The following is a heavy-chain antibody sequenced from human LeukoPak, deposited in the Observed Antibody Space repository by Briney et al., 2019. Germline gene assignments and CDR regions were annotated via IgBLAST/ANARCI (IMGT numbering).Heavy chain of an antibody. J-gene: IGHJ4*02. CDR1: GGSIRSGSYY. Sequence: SETLSLTCSVSGGSIRSGSYYWLWLRQPAGKGLGWLGRMYTSGSTNYNPSLKSRVTISADTSKNQFSLRLTSVTAADTAVYYCVREGYDYGDYWGQGTLVTVSS. CDR3: VREGYDYGDY. V-gene: IGHV4-61*02. D-gene: IGHD3-16*01. CDR2: MYTSGST.